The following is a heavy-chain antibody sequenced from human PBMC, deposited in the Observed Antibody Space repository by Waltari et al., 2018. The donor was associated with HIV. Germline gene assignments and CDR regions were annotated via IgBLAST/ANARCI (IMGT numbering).Heavy chain of an antibody. CDR3: ATTNLYNYYYYGMDV. D-gene: IGHD1-1*01. V-gene: IGHV4-59*11. J-gene: IGHJ6*02. CDR2: IYYSGST. CDR1: GGSISSHY. Sequence: QVQLQESGPGLVKPSETLSLTRTVPGGSISSHYWRWLRQPPGQGLEWIGYIYYSGSTNYNPSLKSRVTISVDTSKNQFSLKLSSVTAADTAVYYCATTNLYNYYYYGMDVWGQGTTVTVSS.